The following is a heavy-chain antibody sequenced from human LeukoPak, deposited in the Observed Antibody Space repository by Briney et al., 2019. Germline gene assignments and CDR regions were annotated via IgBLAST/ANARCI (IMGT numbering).Heavy chain of an antibody. CDR1: GFTFSSYA. CDR2: ISGSGGST. CDR3: ARYESWGSGWSFDS. D-gene: IGHD6-19*01. Sequence: GGSLRLSCAASGFTFSSYAMSWVRQAPGKGLEWVSAISGSGGSTYYADSVKGRFTISRDNSKNTLYLQMNSLRAEDTAVYYCARYESWGSGWSFDSWGQGTLVTVSS. J-gene: IGHJ4*02. V-gene: IGHV3-23*01.